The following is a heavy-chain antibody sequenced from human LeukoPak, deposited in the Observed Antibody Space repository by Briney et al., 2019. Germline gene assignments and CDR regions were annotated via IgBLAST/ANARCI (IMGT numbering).Heavy chain of an antibody. CDR2: IYSSGST. D-gene: IGHD2-15*01. CDR1: GGSFSGYY. V-gene: IGHV4-59*01. Sequence: PSETLSLTCAVYGGSFSGYYWSWIRQPPGKGLEWIGYIYSSGSTNHNPSLKSRVIISVDTSKNQFSLKLSSVTAADTAVYYCARGLAGSYWGQGTLVTVSS. CDR3: ARGLAGSY. J-gene: IGHJ4*02.